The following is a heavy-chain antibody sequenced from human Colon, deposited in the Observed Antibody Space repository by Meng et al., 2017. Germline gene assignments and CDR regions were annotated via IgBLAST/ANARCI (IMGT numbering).Heavy chain of an antibody. Sequence: GESLKISCAASGFNVNTYYMDWVRQAPGKGLEWVSVIYTSDITYYTDSVKGRFTISRDSSKNTLYLQMNNLRAEDTDVYYCARENMYFGSGQNDAFDIWGQGTLVTVSS. D-gene: IGHD3-10*01. CDR1: GFNVNTYY. CDR2: IYTSDIT. CDR3: ARENMYFGSGQNDAFDI. V-gene: IGHV3-53*01. J-gene: IGHJ3*02.